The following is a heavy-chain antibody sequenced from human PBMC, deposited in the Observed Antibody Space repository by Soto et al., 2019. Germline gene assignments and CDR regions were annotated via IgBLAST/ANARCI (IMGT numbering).Heavy chain of an antibody. CDR1: GFNFSNYW. Sequence: EVQLVESGGDLVPPGGSLRLSCVASGFNFSNYWMTWARQAPGKGLEWVANINQHGTEKFYVDSVEGRFSISRDNAYHSVYLQMNSLRAEGTAIYYCATDILDYWGQGTSVTVSS. CDR2: INQHGTEK. CDR3: ATDILDY. J-gene: IGHJ4*02. V-gene: IGHV3-7*05.